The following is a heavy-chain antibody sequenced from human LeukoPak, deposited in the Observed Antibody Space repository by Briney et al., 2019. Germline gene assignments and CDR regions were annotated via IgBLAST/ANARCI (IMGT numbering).Heavy chain of an antibody. D-gene: IGHD3-16*01. CDR3: ARVRWGAMAPYDFDY. J-gene: IGHJ4*02. CDR2: ISSSSSYI. Sequence: GGSLRLSCAASGFTFSSYSMNWVRQAPGKGLEWVSSISSSSSYIYYADSVKGRFTISRDNAKNSLYLQMISLRAEDTAVYYCARVRWGAMAPYDFDYWGQGTLVTVSS. V-gene: IGHV3-21*01. CDR1: GFTFSSYS.